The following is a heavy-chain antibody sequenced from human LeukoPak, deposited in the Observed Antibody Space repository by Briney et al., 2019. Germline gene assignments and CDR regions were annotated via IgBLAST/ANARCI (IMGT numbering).Heavy chain of an antibody. Sequence: GRSLRLSCAASGFTFSSYGMHWVRQAPGEGLEWVAVIWYDGSNKYYADSVKGRFTISRDNSKNTLYLQMNSLRAEDTAVYYCARDLGGMDVWGQGTTVTVSS. J-gene: IGHJ6*02. CDR2: IWYDGSNK. CDR1: GFTFSSYG. V-gene: IGHV3-33*01. CDR3: ARDLGGMDV.